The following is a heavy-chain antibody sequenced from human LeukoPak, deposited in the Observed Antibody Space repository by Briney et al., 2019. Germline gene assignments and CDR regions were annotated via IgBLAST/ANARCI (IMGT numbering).Heavy chain of an antibody. CDR2: IKSKTDGGTT. CDR3: TTEGFYSSSWSGDWFDP. V-gene: IGHV3-15*01. D-gene: IGHD6-13*01. Sequence: GGSLRLSCAASGFTFSNAWMSWVRQAPGKGLEWVGRIKSKTDGGTTDYAAPVKGRFTISRDDSKNTLYLQMNSLKTEDTAVYYCTTEGFYSSSWSGDWFDPWGQGTLVTVSS. CDR1: GFTFSNAW. J-gene: IGHJ5*02.